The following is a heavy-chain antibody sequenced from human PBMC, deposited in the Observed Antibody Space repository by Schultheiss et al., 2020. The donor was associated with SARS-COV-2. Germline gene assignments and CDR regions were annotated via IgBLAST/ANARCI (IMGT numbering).Heavy chain of an antibody. CDR3: ARELSLDWWVGYYYGMDV. J-gene: IGHJ6*02. V-gene: IGHV4-59*12. Sequence: SETLSLTCTVSGGSISSYYWSWFRQPPGKGLEWIGYIYYSGSTNYNPSLKSRVTISVDTSKNQFSLQLNSVTPEDTAVYYCARELSLDWWVGYYYGMDVWGQGTTVTVSS. CDR2: IYYSGST. CDR1: GGSISSYY. D-gene: IGHD3-9*01.